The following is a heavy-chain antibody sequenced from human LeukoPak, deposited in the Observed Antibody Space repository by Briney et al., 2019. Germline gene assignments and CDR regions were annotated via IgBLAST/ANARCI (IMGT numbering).Heavy chain of an antibody. V-gene: IGHV1-2*02. D-gene: IGHD2-2*01. Sequence: ASVKVSCKASGYTFTGYYVHWMRQAPGQGLEWVGWINPNSGGTKYAENFQGRVTMTRDTSISKAYMELSSLISDDTAVYYCARQGSGNSYYWFDPWGQGTLVTVSS. J-gene: IGHJ5*02. CDR1: GYTFTGYY. CDR3: ARQGSGNSYYWFDP. CDR2: INPNSGGT.